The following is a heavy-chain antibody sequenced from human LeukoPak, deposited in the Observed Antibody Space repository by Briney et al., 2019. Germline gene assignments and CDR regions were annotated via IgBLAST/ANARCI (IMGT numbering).Heavy chain of an antibody. Sequence: SETLSLTCTVSGASVGSAGYYWSWIRQPPGGGLEWIGYIYYIRNTNYNPSLKSRVTMSLDPSKNQFSLKLNSVTAADTAVYYCAREPTQEAFDIWGQGTMVTVSS. CDR3: AREPTQEAFDI. CDR1: GASVGSAGYY. V-gene: IGHV4-61*08. CDR2: IYYIRNT. J-gene: IGHJ3*02.